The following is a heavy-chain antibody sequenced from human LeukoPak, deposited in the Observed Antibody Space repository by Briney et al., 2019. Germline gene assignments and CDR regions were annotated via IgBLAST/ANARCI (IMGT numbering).Heavy chain of an antibody. D-gene: IGHD3-16*02. V-gene: IGHV4-39*07. CDR2: IYYSGST. J-gene: IGHJ4*02. Sequence: SETLSLTCTVSGGSISSSSYYWGWIRQPPGKGLEWIGSIYYSGSTYYNPSLKSRVTISVDTSKNQFSLRLSSVTAADTAVYYCARGNDAVINFWGQGTLVTVSS. CDR1: GGSISSSSYY. CDR3: ARGNDAVINF.